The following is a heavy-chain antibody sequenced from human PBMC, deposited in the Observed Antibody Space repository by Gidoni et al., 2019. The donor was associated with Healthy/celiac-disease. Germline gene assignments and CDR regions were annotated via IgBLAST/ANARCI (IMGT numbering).Heavy chain of an antibody. D-gene: IGHD2-15*01. V-gene: IGHV3-15*01. CDR1: GFPFSNAW. CDR2: IKSKTDGGTT. CDR3: TSYHCSGGSCYGY. Sequence: EVQLVESGGGLVKPGGSLRLSCAASGFPFSNAWMSWVRQAPGKGVEWVGRIKSKTDGGTTDYAAPVKGRFTISRDDSKNTLYLQMNSLKTEDTAVYYCTSYHCSGGSCYGYWGQGTLVTVSS. J-gene: IGHJ4*02.